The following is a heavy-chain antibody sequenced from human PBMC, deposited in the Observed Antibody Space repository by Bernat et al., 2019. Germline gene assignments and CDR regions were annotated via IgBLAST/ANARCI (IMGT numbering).Heavy chain of an antibody. D-gene: IGHD1-26*01. CDR2: IYSGGST. CDR3: ARHSGSYYDWFDP. V-gene: IGHV3-66*04. Sequence: EVQLLESGGAVVQPGGSLRLSCEASGFTFSSDWMHWVRQGPGKGLVWVSVIYSGGSTYYADSVKGRFTISRDNSKNTLYLQMNSLRAEDTAVYYCARHSGSYYDWFDPWGQGTLVTVSS. CDR1: GFTFSSDW. J-gene: IGHJ5*02.